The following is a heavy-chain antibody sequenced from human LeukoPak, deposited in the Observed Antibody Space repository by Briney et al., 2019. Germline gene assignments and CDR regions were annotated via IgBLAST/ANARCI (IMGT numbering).Heavy chain of an antibody. CDR3: ARGPDLIVVVVAARDAFDI. CDR2: INHSGST. V-gene: IGHV4-34*01. D-gene: IGHD2-15*01. CDR1: GGSFSGYY. Sequence: KTSETLSLTCAVYGGSFSGYYWSWIRQPPGKGLEWIGEINHSGSTNYNPSLKSRVTISVDTSKNQFSLKLSSVTAADTAVYYCARGPDLIVVVVAARDAFDIWGQGTMVTVSS. J-gene: IGHJ3*02.